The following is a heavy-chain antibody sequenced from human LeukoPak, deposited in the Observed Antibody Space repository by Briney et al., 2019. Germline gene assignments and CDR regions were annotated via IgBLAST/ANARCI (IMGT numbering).Heavy chain of an antibody. V-gene: IGHV3-21*01. CDR1: GFTFSSYS. Sequence: GGSLRLSCAASGFTFSSYSMNWVRQAPGKGLEWVSSISSSSSYIYYADSVKGRFTISRVNAKNSLYLQMNSLRAEDTAVYYCASRTTVVTPGAFDIWGQGTMVTVSS. CDR3: ASRTTVVTPGAFDI. CDR2: ISSSSSYI. D-gene: IGHD4-23*01. J-gene: IGHJ3*02.